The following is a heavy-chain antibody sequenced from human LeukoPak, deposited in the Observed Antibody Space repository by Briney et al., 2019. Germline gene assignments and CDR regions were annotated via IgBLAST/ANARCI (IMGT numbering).Heavy chain of an antibody. J-gene: IGHJ5*02. D-gene: IGHD3-3*02. CDR2: IKGDGSEK. V-gene: IGHV3-7*01. CDR3: ALDRGWTFYL. Sequence: GGSLRLSCAASEFNFAIEWMTWVRQGPGTGLEWVATIKGDGSEKYYVDSVRGRFTVSRDNAKNSLLLQMNSLKDEDTAIYYCALDRGWTFYLWGQGTLVTVSS. CDR1: EFNFAIEW.